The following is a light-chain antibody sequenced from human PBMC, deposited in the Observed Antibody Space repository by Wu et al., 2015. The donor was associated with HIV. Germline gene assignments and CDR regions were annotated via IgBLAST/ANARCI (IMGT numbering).Light chain of an antibody. V-gene: IGKV1-13*02. CDR2: DAS. CDR3: QQFKTYPLT. J-gene: IGKJ4*01. Sequence: AIQLTQSPSSLSASLGDGVTITCRASQGIGRSLAWYQQKPGKTPELLIYDASTLGSGVPSRFSGSASGTDFTLTISSLRPEDFATYYCQQFKTYPLTFGGGTKVEIK. CDR1: QGIGRS.